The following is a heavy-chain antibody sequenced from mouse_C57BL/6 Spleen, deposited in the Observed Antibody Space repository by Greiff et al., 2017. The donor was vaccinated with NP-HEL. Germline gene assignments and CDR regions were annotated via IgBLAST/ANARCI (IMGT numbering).Heavy chain of an antibody. D-gene: IGHD1-1*01. CDR1: GFSLTSYG. CDR3: ARQEGITTVVAYYAMDY. J-gene: IGHJ4*01. V-gene: IGHV2-6-1*01. Sequence: QVHVKQSGPGLVAPSQSLSITCTVSGFSLTSYGVHWVRQPPGKGLEWLVVIWSDGSTTYNSALKSRLSISKDNSKSQVFLKMNSLQTDDTAMYYCARQEGITTVVAYYAMDYWGQGTSVTVSS. CDR2: IWSDGST.